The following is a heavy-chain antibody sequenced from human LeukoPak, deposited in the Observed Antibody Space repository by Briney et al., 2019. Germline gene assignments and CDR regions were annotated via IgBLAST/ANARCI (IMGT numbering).Heavy chain of an antibody. Sequence: PSETLSLTCAVSGGSISSSNWWSWVRQPPGKGLEWIGEIYHSGSTNYNPSLKSRVTISVDKSKNQFSLKLSSVTAADTAVYYCAGTRIAVAGFDPWGQGTLVTVSS. CDR2: IYHSGST. CDR1: GGSISSSNW. D-gene: IGHD6-19*01. J-gene: IGHJ5*02. CDR3: AGTRIAVAGFDP. V-gene: IGHV4-4*02.